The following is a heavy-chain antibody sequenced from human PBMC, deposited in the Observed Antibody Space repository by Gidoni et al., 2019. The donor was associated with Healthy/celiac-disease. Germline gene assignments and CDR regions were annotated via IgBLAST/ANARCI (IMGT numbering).Heavy chain of an antibody. Sequence: EVQLVQSGAEVQKPGESLQISCKGSGYNFPSYGIGWVRQMPGKGLEWLGSIYPGDSDTRYSPSFQGQVTISADKSISTAFLQWNSLKASDTAMYYCASKGHGYYDPFDYWGQGTLVTVSS. CDR1: GYNFPSYG. CDR3: ASKGHGYYDPFDY. D-gene: IGHD3-3*01. V-gene: IGHV5-51*01. J-gene: IGHJ4*02. CDR2: IYPGDSDT.